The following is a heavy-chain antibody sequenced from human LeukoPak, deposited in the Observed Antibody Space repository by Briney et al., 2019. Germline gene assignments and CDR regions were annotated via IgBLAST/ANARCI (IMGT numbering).Heavy chain of an antibody. Sequence: GGSLRLSCAASGFAFSSYAMHWVRQAPGKGLEWVGVITYDGSNKFYADSVKGRFTISRDNSKNTLYLQMNSLRAEDTAVYYCARLSTGMDVWGQGTTVTVSS. CDR2: ITYDGSNK. CDR3: ARLSTGMDV. CDR1: GFAFSSYA. V-gene: IGHV3-30*03. J-gene: IGHJ6*02.